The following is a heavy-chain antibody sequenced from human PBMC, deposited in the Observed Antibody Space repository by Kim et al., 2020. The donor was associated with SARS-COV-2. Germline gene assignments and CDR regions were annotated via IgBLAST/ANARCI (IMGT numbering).Heavy chain of an antibody. CDR2: IIPIFGTA. V-gene: IGHV1-69*13. J-gene: IGHJ6*02. D-gene: IGHD4-17*01. Sequence: SVKVSCKASGGTFSSYAISWVRQAPGQGLEWMGGIIPIFGTANYAQKFQGRVTITADESTSTAYMELSSLRSEDTAVYYCAREGHTETTVTSQYYYYYGMDVWGQGTTVTVSS. CDR3: AREGHTETTVTSQYYYYYGMDV. CDR1: GGTFSSYA.